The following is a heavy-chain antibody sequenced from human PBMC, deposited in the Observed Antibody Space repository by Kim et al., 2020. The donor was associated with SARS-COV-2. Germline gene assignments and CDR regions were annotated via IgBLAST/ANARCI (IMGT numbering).Heavy chain of an antibody. Sequence: GGSLRLSCAASGFTFSSYAMSWVRQAPGKGLEWVSAISGSGGSTYYADSVKGRFTISRDNSKNTLYLQMNSLRAEDTAVYYCAKDTKRGGSPNWFDPWGQGTLVTVSS. D-gene: IGHD2-15*01. CDR3: AKDTKRGGSPNWFDP. CDR1: GFTFSSYA. J-gene: IGHJ5*02. CDR2: ISGSGGST. V-gene: IGHV3-23*01.